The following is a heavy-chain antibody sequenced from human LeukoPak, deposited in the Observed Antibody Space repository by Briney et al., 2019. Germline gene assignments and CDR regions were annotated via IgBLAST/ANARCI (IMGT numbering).Heavy chain of an antibody. Sequence: GGSLRLSCAASGFTFSDYYMSWIRQAPGKGLEWISYISSSGSTIYYTDSVKGRFTISRDNAKNSLYLQMNSLRAEDTAVYYCARSDDSSGYYYFDYWGQGTLVTVSS. CDR3: ARSDDSSGYYYFDY. CDR1: GFTFSDYY. CDR2: ISSSGSTI. D-gene: IGHD3-22*01. J-gene: IGHJ4*02. V-gene: IGHV3-11*01.